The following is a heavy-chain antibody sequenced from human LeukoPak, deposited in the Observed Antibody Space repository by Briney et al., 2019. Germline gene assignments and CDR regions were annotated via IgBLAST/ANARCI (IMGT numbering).Heavy chain of an antibody. CDR2: IKGDGSET. CDR3: AKSLDY. J-gene: IGHJ4*02. Sequence: PRGSLRLSCVASGFTFSRSWMDWVRQAPGKGLEWVANIKGDGSETHYVDSAKGRFTISRDNAKNYLYLQIDRVRVEDTAIYYCAKSLDYWGQGALLTVSS. V-gene: IGHV3-7*01. CDR1: GFTFSRSW.